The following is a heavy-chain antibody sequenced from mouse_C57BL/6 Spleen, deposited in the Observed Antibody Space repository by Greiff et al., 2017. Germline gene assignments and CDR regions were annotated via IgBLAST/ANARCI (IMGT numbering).Heavy chain of an antibody. J-gene: IGHJ4*01. Sequence: DVQLVESGGGLVKPGGSLKLSCAASGFTFSSYAMSWVRQTPEKRLEWVATISDGGSYTYYPDNVKGRFTISRDNAKNNLYLQMSHLKSEDTAMYYCAREREGIWPTMDYWGQGTSGTVSS. V-gene: IGHV5-4*01. D-gene: IGHD1-1*02. CDR3: AREREGIWPTMDY. CDR2: ISDGGSYT. CDR1: GFTFSSYA.